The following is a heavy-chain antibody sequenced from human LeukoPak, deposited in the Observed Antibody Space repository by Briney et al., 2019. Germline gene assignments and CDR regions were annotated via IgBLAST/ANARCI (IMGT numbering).Heavy chain of an antibody. Sequence: SETLSLTCTVSGGSISSHYWSWIRQPPGKGLEWIGYIYYSGSTNCNPSLKSRVTISGDTSKNQFSLKLSSVTAADTAVYYCARASYDSRLAYWGQGILVTVSS. CDR1: GGSISSHY. CDR2: IYYSGST. D-gene: IGHD3-22*01. V-gene: IGHV4-59*11. J-gene: IGHJ4*02. CDR3: ARASYDSRLAY.